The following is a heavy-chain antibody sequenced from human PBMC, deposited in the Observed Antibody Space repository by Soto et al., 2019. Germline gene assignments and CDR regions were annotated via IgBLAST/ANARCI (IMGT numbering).Heavy chain of an antibody. CDR1: GYSFTSYW. J-gene: IGHJ3*02. V-gene: IGHV5-51*01. CDR3: AKPGDYYDSVVYDVFDI. D-gene: IGHD3-22*01. CDR2: IYPGDSDT. Sequence: PGESLKISCKGSGYSFTSYWIGWVRQMPGKGLEWMGIIYPGDSDTRYSPSFQGQVTISADKSISTAYLQWSSLKASDTAMYYCAKPGDYYDSVVYDVFDIWGQGKRVTVPS.